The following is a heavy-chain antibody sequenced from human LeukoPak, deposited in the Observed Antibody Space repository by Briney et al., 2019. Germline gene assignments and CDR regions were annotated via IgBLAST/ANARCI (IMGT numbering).Heavy chain of an antibody. CDR3: ARSGQSSGFLFYGMDV. V-gene: IGHV1-46*01. J-gene: IGHJ6*02. Sequence: ASVKVSCKASGYTFTGYYMHWVRQAPGQGLEWMGIINPSGGSTSYAQKFQGRVTMTRDTSTSTVYMELSSLRSEDTAVYYCARSGQSSGFLFYGMDVWGQGTTVTVSS. CDR1: GYTFTGYY. D-gene: IGHD6-19*01. CDR2: INPSGGST.